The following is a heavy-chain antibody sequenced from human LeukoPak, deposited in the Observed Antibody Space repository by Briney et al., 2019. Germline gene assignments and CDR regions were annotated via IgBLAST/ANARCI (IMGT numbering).Heavy chain of an antibody. CDR3: ARVARLYGDPSYFDY. Sequence: SQTLSLTCTVSGGSISSGSYYWGWIRQPLGKELEWIGSIYYSGSTYYNPSLKSRVTISVDTSKNQFSLKLSSVTAADTAVYYCARVARLYGDPSYFDYWGQGTLVTVSS. D-gene: IGHD4-17*01. V-gene: IGHV4-39*07. CDR1: GGSISSGSYY. J-gene: IGHJ4*02. CDR2: IYYSGST.